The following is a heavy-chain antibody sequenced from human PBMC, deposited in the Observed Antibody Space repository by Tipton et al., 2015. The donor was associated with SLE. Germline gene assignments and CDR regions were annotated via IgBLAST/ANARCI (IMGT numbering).Heavy chain of an antibody. CDR1: GFTFDDYG. J-gene: IGHJ4*02. V-gene: IGHV3-20*04. D-gene: IGHD3-3*01. Sequence: SLRLSCAGSGFTFDDYGMSWVRQPPGKGLEWVSGINWNGGSTAYADSVRGRFTISRDNSENTVYLQMNSLRVDDASMYYCAGYDFWSGSDDSWGQGTLVTVSS. CDR2: INWNGGST. CDR3: AGYDFWSGSDDS.